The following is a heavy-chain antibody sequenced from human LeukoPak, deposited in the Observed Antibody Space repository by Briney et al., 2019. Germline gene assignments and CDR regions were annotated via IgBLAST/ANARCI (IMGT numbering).Heavy chain of an antibody. CDR3: AKDFANYYDSSGYSRVLINYYYYGMDV. Sequence: TGGSLRLSCAASGFTFSSYAMSWLRQAPGKGLEGGSAISGSGGSTYYADSVKGRFTISRDNSKTTLYLQMNSLRAEDTAVYYCAKDFANYYDSSGYSRVLINYYYYGMDVWGQGTTVTVSS. D-gene: IGHD3-22*01. CDR2: ISGSGGST. J-gene: IGHJ6*02. CDR1: GFTFSSYA. V-gene: IGHV3-23*01.